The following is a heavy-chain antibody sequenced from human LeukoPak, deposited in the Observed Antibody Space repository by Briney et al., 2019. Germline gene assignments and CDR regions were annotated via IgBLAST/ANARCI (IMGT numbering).Heavy chain of an antibody. Sequence: SETLSLTCSVSGGSISGTSYCWGWIRRPPGKGPEWIGSHYHTGRIYHNPSLNSRVTISVDTSKNQFSLKLSSVTDADTAVYYCARDGSDNWGLFDNWGRGTLVTVSS. CDR1: GGSISGTSYC. J-gene: IGHJ4*02. V-gene: IGHV4-39*07. CDR3: ARDGSDNWGLFDN. D-gene: IGHD1-1*01. CDR2: HYHTGRI.